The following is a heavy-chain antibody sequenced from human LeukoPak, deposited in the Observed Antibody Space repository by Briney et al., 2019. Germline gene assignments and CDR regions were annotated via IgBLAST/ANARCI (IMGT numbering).Heavy chain of an antibody. CDR2: INPNSGGT. CDR1: GYTFTGYY. Sequence: ASVKVSCKASGYTFTGYYIHWVRQAPRQGLEWMGWINPNSGGTNYAQKFQGRVTMTRDTSISTAYMDLSRLRSDDTAVYYCARDSQSIMITFGGVSGLNYWGQGTLVTVSS. V-gene: IGHV1-2*02. CDR3: ARDSQSIMITFGGVSGLNY. D-gene: IGHD3-16*01. J-gene: IGHJ4*02.